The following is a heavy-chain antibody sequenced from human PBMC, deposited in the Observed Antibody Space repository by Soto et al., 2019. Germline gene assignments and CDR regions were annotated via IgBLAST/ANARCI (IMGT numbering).Heavy chain of an antibody. CDR1: GCSISSYY. CDR2: IYYSGST. Sequence: PSETLSLTCTFPGCSISSYYWSLIRQPPGKGLEWIGYIYYSGSTNYNPSLKSRVTISVDTSKNQFSLKLSSVTAADTAVYYCARGYCSGGSCKKGVDYWGQGTLVTVSS. D-gene: IGHD2-15*01. CDR3: ARGYCSGGSCKKGVDY. V-gene: IGHV4-59*08. J-gene: IGHJ4*02.